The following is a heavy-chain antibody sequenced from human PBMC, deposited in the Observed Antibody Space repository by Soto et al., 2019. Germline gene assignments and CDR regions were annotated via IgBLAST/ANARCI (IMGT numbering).Heavy chain of an antibody. CDR1: GGTFSSYA. D-gene: IGHD2-2*01. CDR3: ASVPVVPAAIPGGMDV. Sequence: QVQLVQSGAEVKKPGSSVKVSCKASGGTFSSYAISWVRQAPGQGLEWMGGIIPIFGTANYAQKFQGRVTITADKSTSTAYMELSSLRSEDTAVYYCASVPVVPAAIPGGMDVWGQGTMVTVSS. J-gene: IGHJ6*02. CDR2: IIPIFGTA. V-gene: IGHV1-69*06.